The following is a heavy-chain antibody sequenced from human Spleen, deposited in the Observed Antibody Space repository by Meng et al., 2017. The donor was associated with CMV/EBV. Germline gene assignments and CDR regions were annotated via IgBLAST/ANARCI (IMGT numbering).Heavy chain of an antibody. D-gene: IGHD5-12*01. J-gene: IGHJ4*02. CDR1: GFSLSDYG. Sequence: GESLKISCAASGFSLSDYGIHWVRQAPGKGLEWVSYISTSTSTIYYADSVKGRFTISRDNAKNSLYLQMNSLRAEDTAVYYCARGTITNYWGQGTLVTVSS. CDR2: ISTSTSTI. V-gene: IGHV3-48*04. CDR3: ARGTITNY.